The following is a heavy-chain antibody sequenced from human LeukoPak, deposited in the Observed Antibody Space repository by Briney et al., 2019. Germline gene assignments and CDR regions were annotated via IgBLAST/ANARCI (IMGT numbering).Heavy chain of an antibody. V-gene: IGHV3-30*03. CDR1: GFTFRIYG. Sequence: GGSRSPSRADTGFTFRIYGMHWRRQAPGKGLEWVADISYDGSNKYYADFVKGRFTISRDNSKNTLYLQMNSLRGEDTAVYYCARERGGIAATGTGTSYPWGQRTLVTVSS. J-gene: IGHJ5*02. CDR2: ISYDGSNK. CDR3: ARERGGIAATGTGTSYP. D-gene: IGHD6-13*01.